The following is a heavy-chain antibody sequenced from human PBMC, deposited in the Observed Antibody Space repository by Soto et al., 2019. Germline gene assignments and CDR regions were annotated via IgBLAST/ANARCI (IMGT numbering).Heavy chain of an antibody. J-gene: IGHJ2*01. D-gene: IGHD1-26*01. CDR3: AHRGGGIVDWYFDL. CDR1: GFSLGTYGVG. CDR2: IYWDDDK. Sequence: QITLNESGPTLVKPTQTLTLTCTFSGFSLGTYGVGVGWIRQPPGKALEWLAFIYWDDDKRYSPSLKSRLTITKDTSKRQVFLTLTNMDPVDTATYYCAHRGGGIVDWYFDLWGRGTPVIVSS. V-gene: IGHV2-5*02.